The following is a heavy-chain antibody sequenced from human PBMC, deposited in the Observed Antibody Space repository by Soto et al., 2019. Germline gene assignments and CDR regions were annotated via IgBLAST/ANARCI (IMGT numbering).Heavy chain of an antibody. V-gene: IGHV3-30*04. CDR2: ISYDGSNK. J-gene: IGHJ3*02. CDR1: GFTFSSYA. Sequence: GGSLRLSCAASGFTFSSYAMHWVRQAPGKGLEWVAVISYDGSNKYYADSVKGRFTISRDNSKNTLYLQMNSLRAEDTAVYYCARDRDAFDIWGQGTMVTVSS. CDR3: ARDRDAFDI.